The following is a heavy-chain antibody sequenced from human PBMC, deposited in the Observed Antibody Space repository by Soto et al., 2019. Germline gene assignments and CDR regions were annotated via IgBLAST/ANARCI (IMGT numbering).Heavy chain of an antibody. D-gene: IGHD6-19*01. CDR3: ARSSAGNFPGGPKKYYYYYYGMDV. V-gene: IGHV4-61*01. Sequence: SETLSLTCTVSGDSVNSGTYSCSWIRQPPGKGLELIGYIYYSGTTKYNPSLKSRVTISVDTSKNQFSLNLSSVTAADTAVYYCARSSAGNFPGGPKKYYYYYYGMDVWGQGTTVT. J-gene: IGHJ6*02. CDR2: IYYSGTT. CDR1: GDSVNSGTYS.